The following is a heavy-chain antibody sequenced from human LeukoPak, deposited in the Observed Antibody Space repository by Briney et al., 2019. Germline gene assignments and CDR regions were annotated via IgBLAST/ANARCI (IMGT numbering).Heavy chain of an antibody. V-gene: IGHV4-59*08. Sequence: SETLSLTCTVSGGSISSYYWSWIRQPPGKGLEWIGYIYYSGSTNYNPSLKSRVTISVDTSKNQFSLKLSSVTAADTAVYYCVSPRGFSYGYFDYWGQGTLVTVSS. CDR2: IYYSGST. CDR1: GGSISSYY. J-gene: IGHJ4*02. CDR3: VSPRGFSYGYFDY. D-gene: IGHD5-18*01.